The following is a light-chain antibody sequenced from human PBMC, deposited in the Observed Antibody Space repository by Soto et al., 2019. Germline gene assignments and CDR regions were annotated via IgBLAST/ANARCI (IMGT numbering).Light chain of an antibody. CDR2: ETS. CDR1: QSISRW. CDR3: QQYGSSPTWT. J-gene: IGKJ1*01. Sequence: DVQMTQSPSTLSASVGDRVTVTCRASQSISRWLAWYQQKPGKAPKLLIYETSSLEDGVPSRFSGSGSGTDFTLTISRLEPEDSAVYYCQQYGSSPTWTFGQGTKVDIK. V-gene: IGKV1-5*03.